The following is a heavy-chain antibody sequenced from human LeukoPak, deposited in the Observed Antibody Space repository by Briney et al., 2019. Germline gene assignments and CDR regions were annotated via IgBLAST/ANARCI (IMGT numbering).Heavy chain of an antibody. CDR2: INAGHGNT. Sequence: ASVKVSCKASGYTFTSYAIQWVRQAPGQRLEWMGWINAGHGNTKYSQNFQGRVTITRDTSASTAYMEPSSLRSEDTAVYYCARGAGFAEPLPEYWGQGTLLTVSS. D-gene: IGHD1-14*01. CDR3: ARGAGFAEPLPEY. J-gene: IGHJ4*02. CDR1: GYTFTSYA. V-gene: IGHV1-3*01.